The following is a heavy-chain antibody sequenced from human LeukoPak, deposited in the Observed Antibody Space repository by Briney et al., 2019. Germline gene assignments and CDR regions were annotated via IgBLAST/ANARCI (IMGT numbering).Heavy chain of an antibody. J-gene: IGHJ4*02. CDR2: VNHSGST. CDR3: ARGGGYCSGGSCYDDY. D-gene: IGHD2-15*01. Sequence: SETLSLTCAVYGGSFSGYYWSWIRQPPGKGLEWIGEVNHSGSTNYNPSLKSRVTISVDTSRNQFSLKRSSVTAAETAVYYCARGGGYCSGGSCYDDYWGEGTLVTVSS. V-gene: IGHV4-34*01. CDR1: GGSFSGYY.